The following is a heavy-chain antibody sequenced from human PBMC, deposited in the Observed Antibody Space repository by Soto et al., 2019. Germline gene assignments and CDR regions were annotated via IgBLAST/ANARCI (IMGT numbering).Heavy chain of an antibody. CDR3: ARGLRDDEYHA. V-gene: IGHV1-2*02. CDR2: VNPYDGGT. Sequence: QVQLVQSGAEVKKPGASVKVSCQASGYTFTGYDIHWLRQAPGQGLEWMGWVNPYDGGTNQAQKFQGRVTMTRDTSINTAYIELSSLTSDDTALDYCARGLRDDEYHAWGQGTLVTGSS. D-gene: IGHD6-6*01. CDR1: GYTFTGYD. J-gene: IGHJ5*02.